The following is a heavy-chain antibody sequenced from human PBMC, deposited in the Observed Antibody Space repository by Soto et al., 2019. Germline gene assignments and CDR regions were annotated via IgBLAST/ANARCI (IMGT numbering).Heavy chain of an antibody. Sequence: PSETLSLTCTVSGGSITSGCHYWGWIRQYPGKGLEGIGQIYDSGNMYFYNPSLKSRVTISADTSRNQFSLSLSSLTAADTAVYYCARVVHRGYFSVLTDFWGQGILVTVSS. V-gene: IGHV4-31*03. J-gene: IGHJ4*02. CDR3: ARVVHRGYFSVLTDF. CDR2: IYDSGNMY. CDR1: GGSITSGCHY. D-gene: IGHD3-10*02.